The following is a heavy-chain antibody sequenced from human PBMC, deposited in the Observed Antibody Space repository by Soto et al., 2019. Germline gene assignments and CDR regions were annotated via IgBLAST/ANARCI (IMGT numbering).Heavy chain of an antibody. J-gene: IGHJ6*02. CDR2: IYPGDSDT. Sequence: GESLKISCKGSGYSFTSYWIGWVRQMPGKGLEWMGIIYPGDSDTRYSPSFQGQVTISADKSISTAYLQWSSLKASDTAMYYCARNYGDPVSPGNYYYGMDVWGQGTTVTVSS. D-gene: IGHD4-17*01. CDR3: ARNYGDPVSPGNYYYGMDV. CDR1: GYSFTSYW. V-gene: IGHV5-51*01.